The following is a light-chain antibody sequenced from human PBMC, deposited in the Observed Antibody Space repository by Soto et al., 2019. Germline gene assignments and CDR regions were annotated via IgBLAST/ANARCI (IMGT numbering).Light chain of an antibody. CDR3: QQYDDLPFT. J-gene: IGKJ2*01. V-gene: IGKV1-33*01. CDR1: QDISFF. CDR2: DAS. Sequence: DIQMTQSPSSLSASVGDRVTITCQASQDISFFLNWYQQKPGTAPKLLIYDASISETGVPSRFSGSGSGTDFTFTISSLQPEDIGTYYCQQYDDLPFTFGQGTKLEIK.